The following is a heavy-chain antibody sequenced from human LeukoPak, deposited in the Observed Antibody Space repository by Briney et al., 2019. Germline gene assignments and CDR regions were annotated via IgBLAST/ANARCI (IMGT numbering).Heavy chain of an antibody. CDR1: GFTFSIYS. V-gene: IGHV3-48*04. CDR3: ARGNSDY. CDR2: ISSSNTTI. Sequence: GGSLRLSCAASGFTFSIYSMNWVRQAPGKGLEWVSYISSSNTTIYYADSVKGRFTISRDNAKNSLYLQMNSLRAENTAVYYCARGNSDYWGQGTLVTVSS. J-gene: IGHJ4*02. D-gene: IGHD2-21*01.